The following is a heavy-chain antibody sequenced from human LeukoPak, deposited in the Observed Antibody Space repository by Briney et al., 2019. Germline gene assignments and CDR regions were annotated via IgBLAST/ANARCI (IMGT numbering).Heavy chain of an antibody. D-gene: IGHD5-18*01. CDR2: INHSGST. V-gene: IGHV4-34*01. Sequence: SSETLSLTCAVYGGSFSGYYWSWIRQPPGKGLEWIGEINHSGSTSYNPSLKSRVTISVDTSKNQFSLKLSSVTAADTAVYYCARGGYSYGFWPGNWFDPWGQGTLVTVSS. CDR1: GGSFSGYY. CDR3: ARGGYSYGFWPGNWFDP. J-gene: IGHJ5*02.